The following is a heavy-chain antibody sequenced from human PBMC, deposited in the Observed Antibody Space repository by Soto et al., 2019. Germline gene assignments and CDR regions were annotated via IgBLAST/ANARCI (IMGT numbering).Heavy chain of an antibody. J-gene: IGHJ5*02. CDR2: IIPIFGTA. Sequence: QVQLVQSGAEVKKPGSSVKVSCKASGGTFSSYAISWVRQAPGQGLEWMGGIIPIFGTANYAQKFQGRVTITADKSTSTAYMGLSSLRSEDTAVYYCARDPVGYYGSGGLNWFDPWCQGALVTVSS. CDR1: GGTFSSYA. D-gene: IGHD3-10*01. V-gene: IGHV1-69*06. CDR3: ARDPVGYYGSGGLNWFDP.